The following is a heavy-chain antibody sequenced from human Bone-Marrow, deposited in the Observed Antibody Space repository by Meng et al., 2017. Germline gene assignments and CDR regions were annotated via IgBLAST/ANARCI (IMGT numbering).Heavy chain of an antibody. V-gene: IGHV1-8*01. D-gene: IGHD6-13*01. Sequence: QVQLVQSGAEVKKPGASVKVSCKASGYTFTSYDINWVRQATGQGLEWMGWMNPNSGNTHYAQRFQGRVTMTGDTSISTAYMELSGLRPDDTAMYYCARDEDISAAGKLFGDYWGQGTLVTVSS. CDR3: ARDEDISAAGKLFGDY. CDR1: GYTFTSYD. J-gene: IGHJ4*02. CDR2: MNPNSGNT.